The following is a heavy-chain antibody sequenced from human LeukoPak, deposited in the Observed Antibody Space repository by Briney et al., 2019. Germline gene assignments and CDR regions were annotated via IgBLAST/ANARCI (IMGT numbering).Heavy chain of an antibody. J-gene: IGHJ4*02. V-gene: IGHV4-28*05. Sequence: SDTLSLTCAVSGYSISSSNWWGWIGQPPGKGLEWIGYIYYSGSIYYNPSLKSRVTMSVDTSKNQFSLKLSSVTAVDTAVYYCARISGGSTPYYFDYWGQGTLVTVSS. D-gene: IGHD4-23*01. CDR3: ARISGGSTPYYFDY. CDR2: IYYSGSI. CDR1: GYSISSSNW.